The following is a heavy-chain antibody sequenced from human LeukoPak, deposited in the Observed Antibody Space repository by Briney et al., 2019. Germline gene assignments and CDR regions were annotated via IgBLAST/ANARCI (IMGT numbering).Heavy chain of an antibody. J-gene: IGHJ5*02. CDR2: INPNSGGT. CDR1: GYTFTDYY. V-gene: IGHV1-2*02. CDR3: ARPMYNWNYVDNWFDP. Sequence: ASVKVSCKASGYTFTDYYMHWVRQAPGQGLEWMGWINPNSGGTNYAQKFQGRVTMTRDTSISTAYMELSRLRSDDTAVYYCARPMYNWNYVDNWFDPWGQGTLVTVSS. D-gene: IGHD1-7*01.